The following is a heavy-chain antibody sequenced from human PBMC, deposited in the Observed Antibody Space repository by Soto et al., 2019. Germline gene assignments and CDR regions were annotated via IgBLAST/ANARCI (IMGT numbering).Heavy chain of an antibody. Sequence: EVQLVESGGGLVQPGGSLRLSCEASGSTFRNYDMHWVRQGTGKGLEWVSGISAAGDPDYADSVEGRFTISREDAQTSFFLQMNSLRVGDTAVYYCARTDRDFYGLDVWGQGTTVIVSS. CDR1: GSTFRNYD. CDR3: ARTDRDFYGLDV. CDR2: ISAAGDP. V-gene: IGHV3-13*05. J-gene: IGHJ6*02.